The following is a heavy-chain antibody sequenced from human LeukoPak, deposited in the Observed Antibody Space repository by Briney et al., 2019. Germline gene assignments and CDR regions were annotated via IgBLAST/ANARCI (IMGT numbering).Heavy chain of an antibody. CDR2: IYPGDSET. CDR1: GWRFTNYW. V-gene: IGHV5-51*01. J-gene: IGHJ4*02. Sequence: GESLKISCKGSGWRFTNYWIGWVRQMPGKGLEWMGIIYPGDSETRYSPPFQGQVTVSVDKSINTAYLQWSSLKASDTAMYYCARALVYTIPYFDYWGQGTLVTVSS. D-gene: IGHD2-8*01. CDR3: ARALVYTIPYFDY.